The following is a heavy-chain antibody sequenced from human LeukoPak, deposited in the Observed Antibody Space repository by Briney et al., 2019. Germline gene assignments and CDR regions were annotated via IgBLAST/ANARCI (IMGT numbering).Heavy chain of an antibody. CDR1: GGSISSYY. J-gene: IGHJ6*03. CDR3: ARSLNWNSSYMDV. CDR2: IYYSGST. V-gene: IGHV4-59*12. Sequence: SETLSLTCTVSGGSISSYYWSWIRQPPGKGLEWIGYIYYSGSTYYSPSLKSRVTISLDTSKNQFSLKLSSVTAADTAVYYCARSLNWNSSYMDVWGKGTTVTVSS. D-gene: IGHD1-20*01.